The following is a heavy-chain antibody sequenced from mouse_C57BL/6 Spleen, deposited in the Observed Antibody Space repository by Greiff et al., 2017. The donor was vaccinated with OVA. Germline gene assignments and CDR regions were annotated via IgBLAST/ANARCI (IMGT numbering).Heavy chain of an antibody. CDR3: ARHDYYGSSKFAY. D-gene: IGHD1-1*01. V-gene: IGHV5-17*01. Sequence: EVHLVESGGGLVKPGGSLKLSCAASGFTFSDYGMHWVRQAPEKGLEWVAYISSGSSTIYYADTVKGRFTISRDNAKNTLFLQMTSLRSEDTAMYYCARHDYYGSSKFAYWGQGTLVTVSA. CDR1: GFTFSDYG. J-gene: IGHJ3*01. CDR2: ISSGSSTI.